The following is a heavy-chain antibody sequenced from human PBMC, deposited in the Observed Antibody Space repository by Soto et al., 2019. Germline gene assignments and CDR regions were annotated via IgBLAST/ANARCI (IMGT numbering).Heavy chain of an antibody. CDR1: GGSISSYY. CDR2: IYYTGST. D-gene: IGHD3-10*01. J-gene: IGHJ2*01. CDR3: ARDEPFYYGSGRGYFDL. V-gene: IGHV4-59*01. Sequence: QVQLQESGPGLVKPSETLSLTCTVSGGSISSYYWSWIRQPPGKGLEWIGYIYYTGSTNYNPSLKSRVTKSVDTSNNRFSLRLSGVTAAYSAVDYCARDEPFYYGSGRGYFDLWGRGTLVTVSS.